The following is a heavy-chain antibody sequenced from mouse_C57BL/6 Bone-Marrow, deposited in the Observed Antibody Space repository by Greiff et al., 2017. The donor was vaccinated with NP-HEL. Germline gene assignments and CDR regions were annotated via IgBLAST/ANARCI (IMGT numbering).Heavy chain of an antibody. J-gene: IGHJ2*01. V-gene: IGHV1-15*01. D-gene: IGHD1-1*02. CDR1: GYTFTDYE. Sequence: VQLQQSGAELVRPGASVTLSCKASGYTFTDYEMHWVKQTPVHGLEWIGAIDPETGGTAYNQKFKGKAILTADKSSSTAYMELRSLTSEDSAVYYCTRGENYPLDYWGQGTTLTVAS. CDR2: IDPETGGT. CDR3: TRGENYPLDY.